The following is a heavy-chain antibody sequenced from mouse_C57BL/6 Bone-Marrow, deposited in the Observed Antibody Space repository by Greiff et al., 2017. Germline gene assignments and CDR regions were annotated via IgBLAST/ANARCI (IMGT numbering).Heavy chain of an antibody. CDR2: SRNKANDYTT. J-gene: IGHJ1*03. V-gene: IGHV7-1*01. D-gene: IGHD4-1*02. Sequence: EVQRVESGGGLVQSGRSLRLSCATSGFTFSDFYMEWVRQAPGKGLEWIAASRNKANDYTTEYSASVKGRFIVSRDTSQSILYLQMNALRAEDTAIYYCARDAQLGRGWYFDVWGTGTTVTVSS. CDR3: ARDAQLGRGWYFDV. CDR1: GFTFSDFY.